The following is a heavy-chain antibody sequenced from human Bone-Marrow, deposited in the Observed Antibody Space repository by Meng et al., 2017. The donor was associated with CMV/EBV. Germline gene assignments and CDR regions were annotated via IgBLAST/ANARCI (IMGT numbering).Heavy chain of an antibody. CDR2: IKSKTDGGTT. CDR3: TTDENGGRRYYYGMDV. CDR1: GFTFSNAW. Sequence: GSLKISCAASGFTFSNAWMSWVRQAPGKGLEWVGRIKSKTDGGTTDYAAPVKGRFTISRDDSKNTLYLQMNSLKTEDTAVYYCTTDENGGRRYYYGMDVWGQGTRVTVAS. D-gene: IGHD5-24*01. V-gene: IGHV3-15*01. J-gene: IGHJ6*02.